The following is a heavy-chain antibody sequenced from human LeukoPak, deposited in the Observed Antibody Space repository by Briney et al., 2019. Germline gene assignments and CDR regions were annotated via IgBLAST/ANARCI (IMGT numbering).Heavy chain of an antibody. D-gene: IGHD3-3*01. V-gene: IGHV1-18*01. CDR2: ISAYNGNT. J-gene: IGHJ6*03. Sequence: GASVKVSCKASGYTFTSYGISWVRQAPGQGLEWMGWISAYNGNTNYAQKLQGRVTMTTDTSTSTAYMELRSLRSDDTAVYYCARGMKGYDFWSGYRYYYYMDVWGKGTTVTVSS. CDR1: GYTFTSYG. CDR3: ARGMKGYDFWSGYRYYYYMDV.